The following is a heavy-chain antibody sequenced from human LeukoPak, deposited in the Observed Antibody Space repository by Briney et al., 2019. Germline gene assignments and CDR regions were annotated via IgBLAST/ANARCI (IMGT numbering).Heavy chain of an antibody. J-gene: IGHJ5*02. Sequence: SETLSLTCAVYGGSFSGYYWSWIRQPPGKGLEWIGYIYYSGSTNYNPSLKSRVTISVDTSKNQFSLKLSSVTAADTAVYYCARGRPTVTTTFDPWGQGTLVTVSS. V-gene: IGHV4-59*01. CDR2: IYYSGST. CDR1: GGSFSGYY. CDR3: ARGRPTVTTTFDP. D-gene: IGHD4-4*01.